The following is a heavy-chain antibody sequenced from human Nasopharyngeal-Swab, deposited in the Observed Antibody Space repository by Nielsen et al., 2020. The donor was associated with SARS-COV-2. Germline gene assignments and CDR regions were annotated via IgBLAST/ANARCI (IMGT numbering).Heavy chain of an antibody. J-gene: IGHJ5*02. CDR2: ISYDGSNK. V-gene: IGHV3-30*04. CDR3: ARGVSGFGVVTKGGWFDP. CDR1: GFTFSSYA. D-gene: IGHD3-3*01. Sequence: GEFLKIYCAASGFTFSSYAMHWVSQAPGKGLEWVAVISYDGSNKYYADSVKGRFTISRDNSKNTLYLQMNSLRAEDTAVYYCARGVSGFGVVTKGGWFDPWGQGTLVTVSS.